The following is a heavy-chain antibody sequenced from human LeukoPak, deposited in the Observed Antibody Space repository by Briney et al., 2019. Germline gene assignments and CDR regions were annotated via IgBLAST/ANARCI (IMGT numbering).Heavy chain of an antibody. V-gene: IGHV1-2*02. CDR2: INPNSGGT. D-gene: IGHD3-10*01. J-gene: IGHJ5*02. Sequence: ASVKVSCKASGYTFTSYYMHWVRQAPGQGLEWMGWINPNSGGTNYAQKFQGRVTMTRDTSISTAYMELSRLRSDDTAVYYCARERFGESDNWFDPWGQGTLVTVSS. CDR1: GYTFTSYY. CDR3: ARERFGESDNWFDP.